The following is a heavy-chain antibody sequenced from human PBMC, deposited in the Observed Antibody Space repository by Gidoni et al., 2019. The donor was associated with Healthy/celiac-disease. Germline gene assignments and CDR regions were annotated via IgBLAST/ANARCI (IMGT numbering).Heavy chain of an antibody. Sequence: EVQLLESGGGLVQPGGSLRLSCAASGFTFSRSALSWVRQAPGKGLEWVSAISGSGGSTYYADSVKGRFTISRDNSKYTLYLQMNSLRAEDTAVYYCAKDLRSTSFTYYYDSSGSFDYWGQGTLVTVSS. V-gene: IGHV3-23*01. J-gene: IGHJ4*02. CDR2: ISGSGGST. CDR1: GFTFSRSA. CDR3: AKDLRSTSFTYYYDSSGSFDY. D-gene: IGHD3-22*01.